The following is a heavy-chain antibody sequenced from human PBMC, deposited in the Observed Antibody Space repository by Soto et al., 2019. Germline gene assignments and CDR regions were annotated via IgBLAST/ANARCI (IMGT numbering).Heavy chain of an antibody. CDR1: GYTFTAYY. CDR3: AKADTTTMAQLDLYYGMDV. Sequence: ATVKVSCKASGYTFTAYYINWVLQAPGQGLEGMGWINPNSGGTNYAQKFQGRVTMTRDTSISTVYMELSRLRSDDTAVYYCAKADTTTMAQLDLYYGMDVWGQGTTVTVSS. V-gene: IGHV1-2*02. D-gene: IGHD5-18*01. CDR2: INPNSGGT. J-gene: IGHJ6*02.